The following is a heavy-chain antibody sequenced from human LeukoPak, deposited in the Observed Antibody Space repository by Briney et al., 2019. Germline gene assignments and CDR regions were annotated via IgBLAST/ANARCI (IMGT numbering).Heavy chain of an antibody. CDR3: ARAEMATIPSSAYY. D-gene: IGHD5-24*01. Sequence: ASVKVSCKASGYTFTGYYMHWVRQPPGQGLEWMGWINPNSGGTNYAQKFQGRVTMTRDTSISTAYMELSRLRTDDTAVYYCARAEMATIPSSAYYWGQGTLVTVSS. V-gene: IGHV1-2*02. CDR1: GYTFTGYY. CDR2: INPNSGGT. J-gene: IGHJ4*02.